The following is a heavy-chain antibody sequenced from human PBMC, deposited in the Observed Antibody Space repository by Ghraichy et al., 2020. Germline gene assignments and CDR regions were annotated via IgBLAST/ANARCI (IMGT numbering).Heavy chain of an antibody. CDR1: GFTFSSYG. V-gene: IGHV3-30*02. CDR3: AKDLSWGYNPAVAGTRSRLD. D-gene: IGHD6-19*01. J-gene: IGHJ4*02. Sequence: GGSLRLSCAASGFTFSSYGMHWVRQAPGKGLEWVAFIRYDGSNKYYADSVKGRFTISRDNSKNTLYLQMNSLRAEDTAVYYCAKDLSWGYNPAVAGTRSRLDWGQGTLVTVSS. CDR2: IRYDGSNK.